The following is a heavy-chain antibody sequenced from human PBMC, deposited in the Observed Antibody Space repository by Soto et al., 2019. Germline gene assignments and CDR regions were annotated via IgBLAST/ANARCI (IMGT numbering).Heavy chain of an antibody. D-gene: IGHD5-18*01. CDR3: ARHKSDLQLTVDYYYGMGV. J-gene: IGHJ6*02. V-gene: IGHV5-10-1*01. CDR2: IDPSDSYA. Sequence: MPGKGLEWMGRIDPSDSYANYGPCFQGHVTISADKSISTAYLQWSSLKASDTAMFYCARHKSDLQLTVDYYYGMGVWGQGTTVTVSS.